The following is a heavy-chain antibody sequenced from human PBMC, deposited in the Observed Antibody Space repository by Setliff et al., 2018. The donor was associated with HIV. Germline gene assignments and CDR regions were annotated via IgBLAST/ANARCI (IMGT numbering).Heavy chain of an antibody. CDR3: ARILLYDSSAYFVNAFDI. CDR1: GYSISSGYY. D-gene: IGHD3-22*01. V-gene: IGHV4-38-2*02. J-gene: IGHJ3*02. CDR2: IYHSGNT. Sequence: SETLSLTCTVSGYSISSGYYWGWIRQPPGKGLEWIGSIYHSGNTNDNPSLKSRVTISVDTSKNQFSLNLSSVTAADTAVYYCARILLYDSSAYFVNAFDIWGQGTVVTVSS.